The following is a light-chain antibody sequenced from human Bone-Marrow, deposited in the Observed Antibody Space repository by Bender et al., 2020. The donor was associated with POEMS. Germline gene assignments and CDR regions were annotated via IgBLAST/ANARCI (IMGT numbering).Light chain of an antibody. CDR1: SGHGGYA. CDR3: QTWGAGFRV. V-gene: IGLV4-69*01. Sequence: QLMVTQSPSASASLGASVKLTCTLSSGHGGYASAWHQQQAVKGTRFLKKVNGDGSHTTGDEIPDRFSGSSSGAERSLSISSLQSEDEADYYCQTWGAGFRVFGGGTKLTVL. CDR2: VNGDGSH. J-gene: IGLJ3*02.